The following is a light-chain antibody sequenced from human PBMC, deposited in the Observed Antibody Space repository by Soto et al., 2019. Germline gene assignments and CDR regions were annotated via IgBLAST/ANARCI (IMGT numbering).Light chain of an antibody. CDR1: SSDVGDYNY. V-gene: IGLV2-14*01. J-gene: IGLJ3*02. CDR3: SSYTSSRTRV. Sequence: QSALTQPASVSGSPGQSITISCTGTSSDVGDYNYVSWYQQHPGKAPKLIIYEVSNRPSGVSNRFSGSKSGNTASLTISGLQAEDEADYYCSSYTSSRTRVFGGGTKLTVL. CDR2: EVS.